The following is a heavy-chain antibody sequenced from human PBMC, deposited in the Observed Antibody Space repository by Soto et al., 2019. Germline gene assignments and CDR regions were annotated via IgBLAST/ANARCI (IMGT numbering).Heavy chain of an antibody. J-gene: IGHJ4*02. V-gene: IGHV3-74*01. CDR2: ISGDGVTT. CDR3: AREYYGLLTGYYTDY. D-gene: IGHD3-9*01. Sequence: EVQLVESGGDLVQRGGSLRLSCAASGFPLSSSWMHWVRQTPGRGRNWVARISGDGVTTYYADSVTGRFTVSRDNAKNTLSLQISGLRAEDTAVYYCAREYYGLLTGYYTDYWGQGTLVSVSS. CDR1: GFPLSSSW.